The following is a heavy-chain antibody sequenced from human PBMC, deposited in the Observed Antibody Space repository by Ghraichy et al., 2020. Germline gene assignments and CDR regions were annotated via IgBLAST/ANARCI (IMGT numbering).Heavy chain of an antibody. V-gene: IGHV4-61*08. J-gene: IGHJ5*02. CDR1: GGSVSSAGNY. Sequence: SETLSLTCAVSGGSVSSAGNYWSWIRQPPGKGLEYVGYISYSGSTNYNPSLKSRVTISADTSKNQFFLKVDSVTAADTAVYYCGRLEGGALDPWGQGTLVTVSS. D-gene: IGHD3-16*01. CDR3: GRLEGGALDP. CDR2: ISYSGST.